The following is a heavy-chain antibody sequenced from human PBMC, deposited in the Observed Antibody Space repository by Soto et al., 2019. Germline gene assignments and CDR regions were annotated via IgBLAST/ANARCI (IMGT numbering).Heavy chain of an antibody. Sequence: QVQLVESGGGVVQPGRSLRLSCAASGFTFSSYGMHWVRQAPGKGLEWVAVISYDGSNKYYADSVKGRFTISRDNSKKTLYLQMNSLRAEDTGVYYCAKDRRGYRYDCTNGVCYEGEPFDYWGQGTLVTVSS. V-gene: IGHV3-30*18. J-gene: IGHJ4*02. CDR3: AKDRRGYRYDCTNGVCYEGEPFDY. D-gene: IGHD2-8*01. CDR1: GFTFSSYG. CDR2: ISYDGSNK.